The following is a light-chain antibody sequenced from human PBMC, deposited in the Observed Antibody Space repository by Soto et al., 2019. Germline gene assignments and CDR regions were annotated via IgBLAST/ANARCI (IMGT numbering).Light chain of an antibody. CDR2: EVS. Sequence: QSALTQPASVSGSPGQSITISCTGTSSDVGGYNFVSWYQQHPGKAPKLIIYEVSNRPSGVSNRFSGSKSGNTASLTISGLQAEDEADYYCSSYTNSGVFGTGTKLTVL. CDR1: SSDVGGYNF. J-gene: IGLJ1*01. V-gene: IGLV2-14*01. CDR3: SSYTNSGV.